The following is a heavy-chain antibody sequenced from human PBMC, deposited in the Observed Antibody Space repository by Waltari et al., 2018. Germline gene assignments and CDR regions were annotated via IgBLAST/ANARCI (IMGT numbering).Heavy chain of an antibody. CDR3: GKDITPGGMDV. D-gene: IGHD2-15*01. CDR2: ISWDSVNT. CDR1: GFNFYDHA. Sequence: EVQLVESGGGLVQPGRSLRLSCAASGFNFYDHAMHWVRQAPGKGLGWVSGISWDSVNTGYADSGKGRFTISRDNAKNLLYLQMNNLRVEDTAFYYCGKDITPGGMDVWGRGTAVTVSS. J-gene: IGHJ6*02. V-gene: IGHV3-9*01.